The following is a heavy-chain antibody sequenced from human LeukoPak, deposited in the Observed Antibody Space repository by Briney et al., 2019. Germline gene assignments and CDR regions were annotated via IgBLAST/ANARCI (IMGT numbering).Heavy chain of an antibody. J-gene: IGHJ6*03. CDR3: ARVNDQQLVYYYYMDV. CDR2: IKQDGSEK. CDR1: GFTFSSYW. Sequence: PGGSLRLSCAASGFTFSSYWMSWVRQAPGKGLEWVANIKQDGSEKYYVDSVKGRFTISRDNAKNSLYLQMNSLRAEDTAVYYCARVNDQQLVYYYYMDVWGKGTTVTISS. V-gene: IGHV3-7*01. D-gene: IGHD6-13*01.